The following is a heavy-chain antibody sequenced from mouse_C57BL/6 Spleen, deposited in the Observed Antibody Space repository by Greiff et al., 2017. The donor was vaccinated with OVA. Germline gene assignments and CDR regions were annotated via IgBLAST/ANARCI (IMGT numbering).Heavy chain of an antibody. Sequence: EVQLVESGPGLVKPSQSLSLTCSVTGYSITSGYYWNWIRQFPGNKLEWMGYISYDGSNNYNPSLKNRISITRDTSKNQFFLKLNSVTTEDTATYYCARGYYGSSSPFAYWGQGTLVTVSA. J-gene: IGHJ3*01. D-gene: IGHD1-1*01. CDR3: ARGYYGSSSPFAY. CDR2: ISYDGSN. V-gene: IGHV3-6*01. CDR1: GYSITSGYY.